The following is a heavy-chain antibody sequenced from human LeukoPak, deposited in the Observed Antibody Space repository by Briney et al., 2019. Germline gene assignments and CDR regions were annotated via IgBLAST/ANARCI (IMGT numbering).Heavy chain of an antibody. D-gene: IGHD5-18*01. Sequence: PGGSLRLSCAASGFTFNTYALSWVRQAPGKGLEWVSAISGSGGSTYYADSVKGRFTISRDNSKNTLYLQMNSLRAEDTAVYYCAKDPPRYEYSYGYSWGQGTLVTVSS. CDR2: ISGSGGST. J-gene: IGHJ4*02. V-gene: IGHV3-23*01. CDR3: AKDPPRYEYSYGYS. CDR1: GFTFNTYA.